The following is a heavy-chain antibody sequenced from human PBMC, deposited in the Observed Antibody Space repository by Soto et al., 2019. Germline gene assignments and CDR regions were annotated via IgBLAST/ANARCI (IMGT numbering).Heavy chain of an antibody. CDR3: AADLWFGELYFDY. J-gene: IGHJ4*02. CDR2: IVVGSGNT. D-gene: IGHD3-10*01. Sequence: SVKVSCKASGFTFTSSAVQWVRQARGQRLEWIGWIVVGSGNTNYAQKFQERVTITRDMSTSTAYMELSSLRSEDTAVYYCAADLWFGELYFDYWGQGTLVTVSS. V-gene: IGHV1-58*01. CDR1: GFTFTSSA.